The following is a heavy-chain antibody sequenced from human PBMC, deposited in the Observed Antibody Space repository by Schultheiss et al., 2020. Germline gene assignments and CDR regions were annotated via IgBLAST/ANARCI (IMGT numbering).Heavy chain of an antibody. J-gene: IGHJ4*02. Sequence: GGSLRLSCAASGFTFSSYWMHWVRQAPGKGLVWVSRINSDGSSTSYADSVKGRFTISRDNSKNMLYLQMNSLRAEDTAVYYCARNGGQGTFFDYWGQGTLVTVAS. CDR1: GFTFSSYW. V-gene: IGHV3-74*01. CDR3: ARNGGQGTFFDY. CDR2: INSDGSST. D-gene: IGHD3-16*01.